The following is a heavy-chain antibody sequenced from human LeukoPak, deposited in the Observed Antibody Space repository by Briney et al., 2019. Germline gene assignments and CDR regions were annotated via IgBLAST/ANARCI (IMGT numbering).Heavy chain of an antibody. CDR1: GFTFSNYE. CDR3: AREIVSAVAGNFDY. Sequence: GGSLRLSCAASGFTFSNYEMNWVRQAPGKGLEWVSYISSSGSTRTYADSVKGRFTISRDNAKNSLSLEMNSLSAEDTAVYYCAREIVSAVAGNFDYWGQGTLVPVSS. V-gene: IGHV3-48*03. J-gene: IGHJ4*02. D-gene: IGHD6-19*01. CDR2: ISSSGSTR.